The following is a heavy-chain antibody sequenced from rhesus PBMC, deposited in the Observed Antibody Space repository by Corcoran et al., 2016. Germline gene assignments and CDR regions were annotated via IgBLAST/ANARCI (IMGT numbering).Heavy chain of an antibody. V-gene: IGHV3S5*01. J-gene: IGHJ4*01. D-gene: IGHD3-16*01. CDR1: GFTFSSYG. Sequence: EVQLVESGGGLVQPGGSLRLSCAASGFTFSSYGMSWVRQAPGKGLEWVSYISNGGGSTYYPDSGKGRFTISRDNSKNTLSLQMNSLRAEDTAVYYCAKVTIGYYFDYWGQGVLVTVSS. CDR3: AKVTIGYYFDY. CDR2: ISNGGGST.